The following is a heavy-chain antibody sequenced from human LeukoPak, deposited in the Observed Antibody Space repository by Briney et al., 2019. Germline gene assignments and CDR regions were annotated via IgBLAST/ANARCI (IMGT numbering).Heavy chain of an antibody. V-gene: IGHV4-39*01. Sequence: SETLSLTCTVSGGSISSSPYYWAWIRQPPGRGLEWIGSIYYRGNTYHNPSLKSRVTISVDTSKNEFPLNVISVTAADTAVYYCARPTTGPATQGYDYWGQGILVTVAS. D-gene: IGHD1-1*01. CDR2: IYYRGNT. CDR1: GGSISSSPYY. J-gene: IGHJ4*02. CDR3: ARPTTGPATQGYDY.